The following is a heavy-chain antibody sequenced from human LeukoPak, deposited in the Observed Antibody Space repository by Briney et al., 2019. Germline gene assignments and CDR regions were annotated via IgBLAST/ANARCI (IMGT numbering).Heavy chain of an antibody. D-gene: IGHD3-3*01. V-gene: IGHV3-23*01. CDR3: APDYDFWSGLNWFDP. J-gene: IGHJ5*02. CDR2: ISGSGGST. Sequence: GGSLRLSCAASGFTFSSYAMSWVRQAPGKGLEWVSAISGSGGSTYYADSVKGRFTISRDNSKNTLYLQMNSLRAEDTAVYYCAPDYDFWSGLNWFDPWGQGTLVTVSS. CDR1: GFTFSSYA.